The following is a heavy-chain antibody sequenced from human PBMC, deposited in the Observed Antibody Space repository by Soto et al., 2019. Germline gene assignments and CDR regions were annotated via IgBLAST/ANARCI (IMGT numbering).Heavy chain of an antibody. CDR1: GGSISSYY. Sequence: QVQLQESGPGLVKPSETLSLTCTVSGGSISSYYWSWIRQPPGKGLEWIGYIYYSGSTNYNPSLKSRVTISVDTSKNQFSLKLSSVTAADTAVYYCARGKEDFDYWGQGTLVTVSS. J-gene: IGHJ4*02. V-gene: IGHV4-59*01. CDR2: IYYSGST. CDR3: ARGKEDFDY.